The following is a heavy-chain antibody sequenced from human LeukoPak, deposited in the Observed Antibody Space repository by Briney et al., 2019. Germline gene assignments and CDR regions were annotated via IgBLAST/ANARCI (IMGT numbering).Heavy chain of an antibody. CDR1: GFTFSSYW. D-gene: IGHD6-19*01. CDR3: ARGGSSGWYRNNYYYGMDV. CDR2: IKQDGSEK. Sequence: GGSLGLSCAASGFTFSSYWMSWVRQAPGKGLEWVANIKQDGSEKYYVDSVKGRFTISRDNAKNSLYLQMNSLRAEDTAVYYCARGGSSGWYRNNYYYGMDVWGQGTTVTVSS. J-gene: IGHJ6*02. V-gene: IGHV3-7*01.